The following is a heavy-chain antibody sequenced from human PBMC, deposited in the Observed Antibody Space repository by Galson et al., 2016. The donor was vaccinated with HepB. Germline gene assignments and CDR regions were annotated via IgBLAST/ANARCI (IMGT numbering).Heavy chain of an antibody. D-gene: IGHD3-9*01. Sequence: SETLSLTCTVSGASIISTNYNWGWIRQPPGKGLEWIASIFHTGRSDYNPPLQSRVTISVDTSMNRFSLSLRSVSTADTATYFCARHPTGYPNWFDRCGHGTLVVVSS. CDR2: IFHTGRS. CDR1: GASIISTNYN. J-gene: IGHJ5*02. V-gene: IGHV4-39*01. CDR3: ARHPTGYPNWFDR.